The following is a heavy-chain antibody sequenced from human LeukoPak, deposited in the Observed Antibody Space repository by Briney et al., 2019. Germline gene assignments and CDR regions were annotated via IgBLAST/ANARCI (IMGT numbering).Heavy chain of an antibody. CDR1: GGSISSGSYY. Sequence: PSETLSLTCTVSGGSISSGSYYWSWIRQPAGKGLEWIGRIYTSGSTNYNPSLKSRVTISVDTSKNQFSLKLSSVTAADTAVYYCARLSYSGSSSGFDPWGQGTLVTVSS. J-gene: IGHJ5*02. D-gene: IGHD1-26*01. CDR3: ARLSYSGSSSGFDP. V-gene: IGHV4-61*02. CDR2: IYTSGST.